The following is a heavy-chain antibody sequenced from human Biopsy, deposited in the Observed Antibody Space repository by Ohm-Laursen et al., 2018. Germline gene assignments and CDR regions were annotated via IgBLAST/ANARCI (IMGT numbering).Heavy chain of an antibody. CDR1: GESFNGYY. D-gene: IGHD2-8*01. V-gene: IGHV3-53*01. Sequence: ETLSLTCAVYGESFNGYYWSWIRQTPGKGLEWVSVIYTGGTTHYADSVRGRFTISRDNSKNTLYLQMNSLRAEDTAVYYCARHHCTNGVCLGVYFDYWGQGTLVTVSS. CDR3: ARHHCTNGVCLGVYFDY. CDR2: IYTGGTT. J-gene: IGHJ4*02.